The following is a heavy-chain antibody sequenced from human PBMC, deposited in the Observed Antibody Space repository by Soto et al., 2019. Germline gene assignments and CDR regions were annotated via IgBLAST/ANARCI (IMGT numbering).Heavy chain of an antibody. D-gene: IGHD2-8*01. V-gene: IGHV3-48*02. CDR1: GFTFSSYS. CDR3: VRVLGSMDY. Sequence: EVQLVESGGGFVQPGGSLRLSCAASGFTFSSYSMNWVRQAPGKGLEWVSYITSNSNTIYYADSVKGRFTISRDNAKNSLYLQMNSLRDDDTAVYYCVRVLGSMDYWGQGTLVTVSS. J-gene: IGHJ4*02. CDR2: ITSNSNTI.